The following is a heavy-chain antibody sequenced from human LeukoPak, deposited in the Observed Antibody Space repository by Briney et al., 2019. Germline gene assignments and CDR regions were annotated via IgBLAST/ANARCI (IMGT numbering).Heavy chain of an antibody. J-gene: IGHJ4*02. CDR1: GLTFSDYH. CDR3: AAEDSSGYYEPVDY. V-gene: IGHV3-11*01. Sequence: GGSLRLSCAASGLTFSDYHMSWIRQAPGKGLEWVSYISSSGSTIYYAGSVKGRFTISRDNAKNSLYLQMNSLRAEDTAVYYCAAEDSSGYYEPVDYWGQGTLVTVSS. D-gene: IGHD3-22*01. CDR2: ISSSGSTI.